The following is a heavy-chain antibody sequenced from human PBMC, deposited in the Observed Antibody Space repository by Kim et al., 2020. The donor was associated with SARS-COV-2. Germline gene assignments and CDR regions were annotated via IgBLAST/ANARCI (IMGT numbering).Heavy chain of an antibody. D-gene: IGHD2-15*01. Sequence: GESLKISCKGSGYSFTSYWIGWVRQMPGKGLEWMGIIYPGDSDTRYSPSFQGQVTISADKSISTAYLQWSSLKASDTAMYYCARAPLLQTEYYYYGMDVWGQGTTVTVSS. CDR2: IYPGDSDT. J-gene: IGHJ6*02. CDR3: ARAPLLQTEYYYYGMDV. CDR1: GYSFTSYW. V-gene: IGHV5-51*01.